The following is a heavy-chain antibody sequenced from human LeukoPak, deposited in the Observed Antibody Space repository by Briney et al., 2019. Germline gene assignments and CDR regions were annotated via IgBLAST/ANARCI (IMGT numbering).Heavy chain of an antibody. CDR3: ARGGDSSNWYPGYFDY. CDR2: IKSDGSST. J-gene: IGHJ4*02. D-gene: IGHD6-13*01. CDR1: GFTFSNYW. Sequence: GGSLRLSCAASGFTFSNYWMHWVRHAPGKGPVWVSRIKSDGSSTRFADSVQGRFTISRDNGKNTLYLQMNSLRAEDTAVYYCARGGDSSNWYPGYFDYWGQGALVTVSS. V-gene: IGHV3-74*01.